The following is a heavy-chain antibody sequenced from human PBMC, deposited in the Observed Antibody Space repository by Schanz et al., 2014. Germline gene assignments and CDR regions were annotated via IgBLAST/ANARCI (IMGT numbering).Heavy chain of an antibody. CDR1: GFTISSYS. D-gene: IGHD3-9*01. Sequence: EVHLVESGGGLVKRGGSLRLSCAASGFTISSYSMNWVRQAPGKGLEWVSTISASGGSTYYADSVKGRFTISRDNSKNTLYLQMNSLRAEDTAVYYCAKQIHYDILTVTRNWGQGTLXTVSS. J-gene: IGHJ4*02. V-gene: IGHV3-23*04. CDR3: AKQIHYDILTVTRN. CDR2: ISASGGST.